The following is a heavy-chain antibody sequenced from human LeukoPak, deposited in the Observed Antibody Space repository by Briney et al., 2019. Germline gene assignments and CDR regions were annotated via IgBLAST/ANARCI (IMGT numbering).Heavy chain of an antibody. CDR2: IFPGDSDA. CDR3: ARHSSIAATDPMDY. J-gene: IGHJ4*01. D-gene: IGHD2-15*01. V-gene: IGHV5-51*01. Sequence: GESLKISCKGPGYTFTNHWIGWVRKLPGKGLEWMGIIFPGDSDARYSPSFQGQVTISVDKSSTTTYLHWASLKASDTAVYYCARHSSIAATDPMDYWGQGTLITVSS. CDR1: GYTFTNHW.